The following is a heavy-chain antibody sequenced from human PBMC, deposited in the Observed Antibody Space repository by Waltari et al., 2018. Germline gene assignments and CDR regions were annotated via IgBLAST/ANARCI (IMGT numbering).Heavy chain of an antibody. Sequence: QVQLVESGGGVVQPGRSLRLSCAASGFTFSAYAMHWVRQAPGKGLEGVAIISYDGNNKYYADSVKGRFTISRDDSKNTLYLQMNSLRAEDTAVYYCARVYGSGWYYFDYWGQGTLVTVSS. CDR3: ARVYGSGWYYFDY. CDR2: ISYDGNNK. J-gene: IGHJ4*02. V-gene: IGHV3-30-3*01. D-gene: IGHD6-19*01. CDR1: GFTFSAYA.